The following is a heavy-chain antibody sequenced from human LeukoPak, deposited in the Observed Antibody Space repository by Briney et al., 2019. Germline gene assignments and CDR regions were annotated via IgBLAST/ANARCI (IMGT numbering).Heavy chain of an antibody. Sequence: GGSLRLSCAASGFTFSSYRMSWVRQAPGKGLEWVANIKQDGSEKYYVDSVKGRFTISRDNAKNSLYLQMNSLRAEDTAVYYCARRRGYCSSTSCSHYYFDYWGQGTLVTVSS. CDR3: ARRRGYCSSTSCSHYYFDY. CDR2: IKQDGSEK. CDR1: GFTFSSYR. D-gene: IGHD2-2*01. V-gene: IGHV3-7*01. J-gene: IGHJ4*02.